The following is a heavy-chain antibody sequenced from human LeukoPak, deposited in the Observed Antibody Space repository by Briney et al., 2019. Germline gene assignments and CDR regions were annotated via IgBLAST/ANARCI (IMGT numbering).Heavy chain of an antibody. CDR1: GFTFSSYW. Sequence: PGGSLRLSCAASGFTFSSYWMSWVRQAPGKGLEWVANIQQDGSDKYYVDSVKGRFTISRDNAKNSMYLQMNSLRAEDTAVYYCARGTIAAAGYYYFDYWGQGTQVTVSS. D-gene: IGHD6-13*01. CDR2: IQQDGSDK. CDR3: ARGTIAAAGYYYFDY. J-gene: IGHJ4*02. V-gene: IGHV3-7*04.